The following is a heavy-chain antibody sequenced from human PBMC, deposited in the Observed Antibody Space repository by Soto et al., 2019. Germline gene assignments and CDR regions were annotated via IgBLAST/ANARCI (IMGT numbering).Heavy chain of an antibody. CDR1: GFTFSTYA. V-gene: IGHV3-30-3*01. J-gene: IGHJ5*02. Sequence: QVHLVESGGGVVQPGRSLRLSCAASGFTFSTYAMHWVRQAPGKGLEWVATISDDGTNKYYADSVKGRFTISRDNSKDTLYLQMNSLRAEDTAVYYCPREGHGDWFDPWGQGTLVTVSP. CDR2: ISDDGTNK. CDR3: PREGHGDWFDP. D-gene: IGHD3-10*01.